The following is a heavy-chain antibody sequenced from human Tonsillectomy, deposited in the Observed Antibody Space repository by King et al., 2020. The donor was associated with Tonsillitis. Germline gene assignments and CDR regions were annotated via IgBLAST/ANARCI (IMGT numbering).Heavy chain of an antibody. D-gene: IGHD3-22*01. CDR3: ARGRTYYYDCSGPFLLDY. CDR2: IYSGGST. CDR1: GFTVSSNY. V-gene: IGHV3-53*04. J-gene: IGHJ4*02. Sequence: VQLVESGGGLVQPGGSLRLSCAASGFTVSSNYMSWVRQAPGKGLDWVSVIYSGGSTYYADSVKGRFTISRHNSKNTLYLQMNSLRAEDTAVYYCARGRTYYYDCSGPFLLDYWGQGTLVTVSS.